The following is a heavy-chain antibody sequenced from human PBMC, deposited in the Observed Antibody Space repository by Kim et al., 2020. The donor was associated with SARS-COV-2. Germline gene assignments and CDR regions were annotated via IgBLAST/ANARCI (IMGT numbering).Heavy chain of an antibody. V-gene: IGHV1-24*01. CDR3: ATSGIRYVDSYYFDY. Sequence: AQKFQGRVTMTEDTSTDTAYMELSSLRSEDPAVYYCATSGIRYVDSYYFDYWGQGTLVTVSS. D-gene: IGHD3-9*01. J-gene: IGHJ4*02.